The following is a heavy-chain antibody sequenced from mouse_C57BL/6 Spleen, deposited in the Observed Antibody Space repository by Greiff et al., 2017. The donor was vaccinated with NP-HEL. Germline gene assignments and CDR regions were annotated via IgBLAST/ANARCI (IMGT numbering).Heavy chain of an antibody. CDR1: GFSLTSYG. CDR2: IWGDGST. Sequence: VHLVESGPGLVAPSQSLSITCTVSGFSLTSYGVSWVRQPPGKGLEWLGVIWGDGSTNYHSALISRLSISKDNSKSQVFLKLNSLQTDDTATYYCAKQNLYDYDAWFAYWGQGTLVTVSA. D-gene: IGHD2-4*01. V-gene: IGHV2-3*01. J-gene: IGHJ3*01. CDR3: AKQNLYDYDAWFAY.